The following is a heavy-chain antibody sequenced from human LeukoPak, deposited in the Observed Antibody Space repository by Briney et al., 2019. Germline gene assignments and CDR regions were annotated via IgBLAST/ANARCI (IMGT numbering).Heavy chain of an antibody. CDR1: GGSISSYY. D-gene: IGHD2-2*01. Sequence: SETLSLTCTVSGGSISSYYWSWIRQPPGKGLEWIGYIYDSGSTIYNHSLKSRITISVDTSKNQFSLKLNSVTAADTAVYYCARSGIVVVPAAIGGNSDRPGYNWFDPWGQGTLVTVSS. CDR2: IYDSGST. V-gene: IGHV4-59*01. J-gene: IGHJ5*02. CDR3: ARSGIVVVPAAIGGNSDRPGYNWFDP.